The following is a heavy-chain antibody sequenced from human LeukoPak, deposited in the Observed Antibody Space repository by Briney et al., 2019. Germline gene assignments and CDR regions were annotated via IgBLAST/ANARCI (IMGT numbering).Heavy chain of an antibody. CDR2: IIPFFGTA. Sequence: SVKVSCKASGGTFSSYAISWVRQAPGQGLEWMGGIIPFFGTANYAQKFQGRVTITTDESTSTAYMELSSLRSDDTAVYYCARDWEVPWFGEDPGDAFDIWGQGTMVTVSS. J-gene: IGHJ3*02. D-gene: IGHD3-10*01. CDR3: ARDWEVPWFGEDPGDAFDI. CDR1: GGTFSSYA. V-gene: IGHV1-69*05.